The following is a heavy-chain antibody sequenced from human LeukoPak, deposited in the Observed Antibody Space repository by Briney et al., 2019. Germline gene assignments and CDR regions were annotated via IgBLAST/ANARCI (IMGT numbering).Heavy chain of an antibody. D-gene: IGHD1-26*01. J-gene: IGHJ4*02. CDR3: TRGDY. V-gene: IGHV1-8*01. Sequence: ASVKVSFKASGYTFTNYDINWVGQATGQGLEWMGWMKPNNGNTGHAQKLQGRVTMTRDTSISTAYMELSSLRSEDTAIYYCTRGDYWGQGTLVIVSS. CDR2: MKPNNGNT. CDR1: GYTFTNYD.